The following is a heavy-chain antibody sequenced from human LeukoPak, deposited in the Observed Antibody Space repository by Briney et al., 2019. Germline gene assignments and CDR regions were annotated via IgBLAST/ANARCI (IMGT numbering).Heavy chain of an antibody. V-gene: IGHV1-2*02. CDR2: INPNIIAT. Sequence: GASVKVSCKASGYIFTAYYIHWVRQAPGQGLEWMGWINPNIIATNYAQKFQGRVTMSRDTSISTAYMELSSLRSDDTAVYYCATIKSGADSSGSYDYWGQGTLVTVSS. J-gene: IGHJ4*02. CDR3: ATIKSGADSSGSYDY. D-gene: IGHD3-22*01. CDR1: GYIFTAYY.